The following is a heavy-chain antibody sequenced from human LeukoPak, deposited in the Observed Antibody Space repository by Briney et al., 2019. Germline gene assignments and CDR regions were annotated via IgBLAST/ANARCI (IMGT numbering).Heavy chain of an antibody. J-gene: IGHJ4*02. D-gene: IGHD3-10*01. CDR1: GFTFSSCW. V-gene: IGHV3-7*01. CDR3: ARDRYYYGSGSYYLDY. CDR2: IKQDGSEK. Sequence: LAGGSLRLSCAASGFTFSSCWMSWVRQAPGKGLEWVANIKQDGSEKYYVDSVKGRFTISRDNAKNSLYLQMNSLRAEDTAVYYCARDRYYYGSGSYYLDYWGQGTLVTVSS.